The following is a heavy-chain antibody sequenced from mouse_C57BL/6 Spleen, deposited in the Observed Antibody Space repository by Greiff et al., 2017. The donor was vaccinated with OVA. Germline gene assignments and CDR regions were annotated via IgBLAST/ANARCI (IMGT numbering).Heavy chain of an antibody. Sequence: DVKLQESGTVLARPGASVKMSCKTSGYTFTSYWMHWVKQRPGQGLEWIGAIYPGNSDTSYNQKFKGKAKLTAVTSASTAYMELSSLTNEDSAVYYCTRSPSKLRQFAYWGQGTLVTVSA. D-gene: IGHD2-10*02. J-gene: IGHJ3*01. CDR1: GYTFTSYW. V-gene: IGHV1-5*01. CDR2: IYPGNSDT. CDR3: TRSPSKLRQFAY.